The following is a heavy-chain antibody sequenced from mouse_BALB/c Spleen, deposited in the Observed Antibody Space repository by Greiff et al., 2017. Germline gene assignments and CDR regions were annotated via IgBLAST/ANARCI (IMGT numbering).Heavy chain of an antibody. D-gene: IGHD3-1*01. CDR2: INPYNGDT. CDR3: ARSGKGAWFDY. J-gene: IGHJ3*01. CDR1: GYSFTGYF. Sequence: VQLKQSGPELVKPGASVKISCKASGYSFTGYFMNWVMQSRGKSLEWIGRINPYNGDTFYNQKFKGKATLTVDKSSSTAHMELRSLASEDSAVYYCARSGKGAWFDYWGQGTLVTVSA. V-gene: IGHV1-20*02.